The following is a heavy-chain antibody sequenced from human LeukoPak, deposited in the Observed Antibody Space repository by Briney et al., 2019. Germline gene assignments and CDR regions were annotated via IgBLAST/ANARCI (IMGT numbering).Heavy chain of an antibody. D-gene: IGHD4-11*01. CDR1: GGTFSSYA. CDR3: ARVREVTHYYFDY. CDR2: IIPIFGTA. J-gene: IGHJ4*02. Sequence: ASVKVSCRAPGGTFSSYAISWVRQAPGQGLEWMGGIIPIFGTANYAQKFQGRVTITADESTSTAYMELSSLRSEDTVVYYCARVREVTHYYFDYWGQGTLVTVSS. V-gene: IGHV1-69*13.